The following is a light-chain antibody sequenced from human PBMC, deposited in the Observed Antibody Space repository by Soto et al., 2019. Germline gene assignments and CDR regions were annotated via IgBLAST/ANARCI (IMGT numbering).Light chain of an antibody. V-gene: IGKV3-20*01. J-gene: IGKJ5*01. CDR3: QQYGSSPRT. CDR1: QSVSSY. CDR2: DAS. Sequence: EIVLTQSPATLSLSPGERATLSCRASQSVSSYLAWYQQKPGQAPRLLIYDASNRATGIPARFSGSGSGTDFTLTISRLEPEDFAVYYCQQYGSSPRTVGQGTRLEIK.